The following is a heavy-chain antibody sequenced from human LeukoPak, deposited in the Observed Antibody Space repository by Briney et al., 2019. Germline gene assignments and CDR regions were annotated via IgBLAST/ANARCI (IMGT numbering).Heavy chain of an antibody. CDR1: GFTFSSYS. D-gene: IGHD6-13*01. CDR3: ATTVAAAGHFFDY. J-gene: IGHJ4*02. Sequence: GGSLRLSCAASGFTFSSYSTNWVRQAPGKGLEWVSYISTDSGTIYYADSVKGRFTISRDNAKNSLYLQMNSLRDEDTAVYYCATTVAAAGHFFDYWGQGTLVTVSS. CDR2: ISTDSGTI. V-gene: IGHV3-48*02.